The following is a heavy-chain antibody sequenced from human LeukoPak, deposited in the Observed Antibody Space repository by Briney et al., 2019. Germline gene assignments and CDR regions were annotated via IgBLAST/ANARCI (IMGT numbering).Heavy chain of an antibody. CDR3: TSPPSSYYDSSGYSLYAFDV. CDR2: ISYSGST. J-gene: IGHJ3*01. V-gene: IGHV4-39*01. D-gene: IGHD3-22*01. Sequence: SETLSLTCTVSGGAISSSSYYWDWIRQPPGKGLEWIGSISYSGSTYYNPSLKSRVTISVDTSKNQFSLKLSSVTAADTAVYYCTSPPSSYYDSSGYSLYAFDVWGQGTMVTVSS. CDR1: GGAISSSSYY.